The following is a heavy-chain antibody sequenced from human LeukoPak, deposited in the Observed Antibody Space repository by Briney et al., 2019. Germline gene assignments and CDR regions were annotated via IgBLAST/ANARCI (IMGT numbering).Heavy chain of an antibody. CDR2: INHSGST. CDR1: GGSFSGYY. Sequence: SETLSLTCAVYGGSFSGYYWSWIRQPPGKGLEWIGEINHSGSTNYNPSLKSRVTISVDTSKNQFSLKLSSVTAADTAVYYCARLSFAGFDPWGQGTLVTVSS. V-gene: IGHV4-34*01. CDR3: ARLSFAGFDP. J-gene: IGHJ5*02.